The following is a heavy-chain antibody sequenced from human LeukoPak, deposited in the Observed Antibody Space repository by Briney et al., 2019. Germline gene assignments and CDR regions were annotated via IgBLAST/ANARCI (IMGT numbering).Heavy chain of an antibody. CDR1: GFTFSSYS. D-gene: IGHD6-13*01. CDR3: LIAAAGTGYFQH. J-gene: IGHJ1*01. V-gene: IGHV3-21*01. CDR2: ISSSSSYV. Sequence: GGSLRLSCAASGFTFSSYSMNWVRQAPGKGLEWVSSISSSSSYVYYADSVKGRFTISRDNAKNSLYLQMNSLRAEDTAVYYCLIAAAGTGYFQHWGQGTLVTVSS.